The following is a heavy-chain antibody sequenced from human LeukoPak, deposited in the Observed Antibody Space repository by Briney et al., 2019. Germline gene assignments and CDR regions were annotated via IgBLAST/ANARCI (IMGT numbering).Heavy chain of an antibody. CDR2: ISYAGNNK. D-gene: IGHD6-25*01. Sequence: GGSLRLSCAASGFTFSSYAMHWVRQAPGKGLEWVAVISYAGNNKYYADSVKGRFTISRDNSRNTLYLQMNSLRPEDTAVYYCATSRGYTDYWGQGTLVTVSS. V-gene: IGHV3-30*04. CDR1: GFTFSSYA. CDR3: ATSRGYTDY. J-gene: IGHJ4*02.